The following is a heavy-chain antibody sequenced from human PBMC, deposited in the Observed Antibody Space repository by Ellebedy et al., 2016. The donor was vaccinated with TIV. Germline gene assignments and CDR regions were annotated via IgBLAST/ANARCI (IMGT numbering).Heavy chain of an antibody. J-gene: IGHJ6*02. V-gene: IGHV3-23*01. D-gene: IGHD4-11*01. Sequence: GESLKISCAASGFSFSDYHMSWIRQAPGKGLEWVSSISGRGGATYHGDSVKGRFSISRDDSKGTLFLQLNNLRAEDAALSYCAKDHSPYGTMTTRYYYGMDVWGQGTTVTVSS. CDR1: GFSFSDYH. CDR2: ISGRGGAT. CDR3: AKDHSPYGTMTTRYYYGMDV.